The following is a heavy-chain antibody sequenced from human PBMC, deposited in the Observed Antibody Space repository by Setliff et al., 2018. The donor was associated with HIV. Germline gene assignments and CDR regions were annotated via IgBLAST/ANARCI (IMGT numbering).Heavy chain of an antibody. Sequence: SETLSLTCTVSNGSISNYYWSWIRQPPGKGLQWIGYIYYSGSTNYNPSLKSRITISVDTSKSKFSLTLRSVTAADTAVYYCARLPPYCGGYCFNFDYWGQGKLVTVSS. J-gene: IGHJ4*02. CDR2: IYYSGST. CDR1: NGSISNYY. V-gene: IGHV4-59*08. CDR3: ARLPPYCGGYCFNFDY. D-gene: IGHD2-21*02.